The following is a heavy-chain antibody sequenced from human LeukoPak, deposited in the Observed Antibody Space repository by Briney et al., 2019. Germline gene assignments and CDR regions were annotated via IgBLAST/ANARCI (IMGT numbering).Heavy chain of an antibody. CDR3: ARGGYYYDSSGYQWNAFDI. CDR1: GFTFSNYG. V-gene: IGHV3-30*03. Sequence: GGSLRLSCAASGFTFSNYGMHWVRQAPGKGLEWVAVISYDGSNKYYADSVKGRFTISRDNSKNTLYLQMNSLRAEDTAVYYCARGGYYYDSSGYQWNAFDIWGQGTMVTVSS. D-gene: IGHD3-22*01. J-gene: IGHJ3*02. CDR2: ISYDGSNK.